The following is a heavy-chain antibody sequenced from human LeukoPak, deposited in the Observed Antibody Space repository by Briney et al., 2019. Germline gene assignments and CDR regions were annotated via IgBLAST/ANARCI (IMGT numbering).Heavy chain of an antibody. Sequence: GGSLRLSCAASGFTFDDYAMHWVRQAPGKGLEWVSGISWNSGSIGYADSVKGRFTISRDNAKNSLYLQMNSLRAEDTALYYCAKDMNYYGSGSSIDYWGQGTLVTVSS. J-gene: IGHJ4*02. CDR2: ISWNSGSI. CDR3: AKDMNYYGSGSSIDY. CDR1: GFTFDDYA. V-gene: IGHV3-9*01. D-gene: IGHD3-10*01.